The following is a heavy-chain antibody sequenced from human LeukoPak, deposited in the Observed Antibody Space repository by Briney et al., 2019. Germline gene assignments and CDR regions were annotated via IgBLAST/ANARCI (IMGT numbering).Heavy chain of an antibody. Sequence: SETLSLTCTVSGGSISSNSYYWGWIRQPPGKGLEWIGSFYYSGNTYYNPSLKSRVTISIDTSKNQFSLKVSSVTAADTAVYYCARITFVVEGYGMDVWGQGTTVTVSS. CDR2: FYYSGNT. CDR3: ARITFVVEGYGMDV. V-gene: IGHV4-39*07. CDR1: GGSISSNSYY. J-gene: IGHJ6*02. D-gene: IGHD2-21*01.